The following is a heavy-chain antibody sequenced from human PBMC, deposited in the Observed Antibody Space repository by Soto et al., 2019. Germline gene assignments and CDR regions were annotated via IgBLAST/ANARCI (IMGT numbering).Heavy chain of an antibody. V-gene: IGHV3-72*01. CDR3: FRVGSYYDSGGDSLDAFDI. J-gene: IGHJ3*02. Sequence: QPGGSLRLSCAASGFSLSDYYIDWVRQAPGKGLEWVGRIRNKAKSYTTDYAASVNGRFTISREDSKNSVYLQMNSLKSEDTAVYYFFRVGSYYDSGGDSLDAFDIWGRGTMVTVSS. CDR1: GFSLSDYY. D-gene: IGHD3-22*01. CDR2: IRNKAKSYTT.